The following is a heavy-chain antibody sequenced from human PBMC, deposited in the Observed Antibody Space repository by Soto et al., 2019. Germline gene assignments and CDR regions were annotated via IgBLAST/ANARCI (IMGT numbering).Heavy chain of an antibody. Sequence: SGPTLVNHTDTLTLTFTVSWFSLSNARTRVSLIRQLAGISLEWLAHIFSNDEKSYSTSLKSRLPLSKDPSKSQVVLTMTNMDPVDTATYYCARATGVYYDFWSGTKYDYWGQGTLVTVSS. V-gene: IGHV2-26*01. CDR1: WFSLSNARTR. J-gene: IGHJ4*02. D-gene: IGHD3-3*01. CDR3: ARATGVYYDFWSGTKYDY. CDR2: IFSNDEK.